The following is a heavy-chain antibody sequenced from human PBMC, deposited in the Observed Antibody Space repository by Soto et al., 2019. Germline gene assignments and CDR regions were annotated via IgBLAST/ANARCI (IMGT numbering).Heavy chain of an antibody. CDR3: ARDYDFWSGYYPLDFDL. CDR1: GGSISSSSYY. D-gene: IGHD3-3*01. V-gene: IGHV4-39*02. Sequence: SETLSLTCTVSGGSISSSSYYWGWIRQPPGKGLEWIGSIYYSGSTYYNPSLKSRVTISVDTSKNQFSLKLSSVTAADTAVYYCARDYDFWSGYYPLDFDLWDRGTLVTVSS. J-gene: IGHJ2*01. CDR2: IYYSGST.